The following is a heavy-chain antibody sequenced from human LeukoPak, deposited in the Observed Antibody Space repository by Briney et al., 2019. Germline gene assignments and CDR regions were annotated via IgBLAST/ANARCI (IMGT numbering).Heavy chain of an antibody. CDR1: GYTFACYY. J-gene: IGHJ5*02. V-gene: IGHV1-2*02. CDR3: ARDPAAAGMKFDP. CDR2: INPDSGDT. D-gene: IGHD6-13*01. Sequence: ASVKVSCKGAGYTFACYYIHWVRQAPGQGLEWMGWINPDSGDTNCAQKFQDRVTLTRDTSISTDYMELSRLRSDDTGVYFCARDPAAAGMKFDPWGQGTLVTVSS.